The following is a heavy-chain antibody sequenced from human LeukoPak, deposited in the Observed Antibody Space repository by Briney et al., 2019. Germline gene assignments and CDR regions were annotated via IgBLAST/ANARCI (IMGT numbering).Heavy chain of an antibody. CDR3: ARAPSEIGGYYPEYFRH. CDR1: GFTFSTYW. CDR2: IKSDGST. Sequence: GGSLRLSCAASGFTFSTYWMHWVRQAPGKGLVWVSRIKSDGSTNYADSVKGRFTISRDNAKNTVSLQMNSLRPEDTGVYYCARAPSEIGGYYPEYFRHWGQGTPVTVSS. D-gene: IGHD3-22*01. V-gene: IGHV3-74*01. J-gene: IGHJ1*01.